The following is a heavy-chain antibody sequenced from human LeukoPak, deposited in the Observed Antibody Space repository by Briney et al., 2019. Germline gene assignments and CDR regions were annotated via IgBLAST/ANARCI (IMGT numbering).Heavy chain of an antibody. CDR1: GYTFNGHY. Sequence: ASGKVSCKASGYTFNGHYIHWVRQAPGQGLEWRGWINPNSGDTNYAQKFQGRVSMTGDTSISTAYMELSRLRSDDTAVYYCARTLVVINDAFDIWGQGTMVTVSS. CDR2: INPNSGDT. J-gene: IGHJ3*02. CDR3: ARTLVVINDAFDI. V-gene: IGHV1-2*02. D-gene: IGHD3-22*01.